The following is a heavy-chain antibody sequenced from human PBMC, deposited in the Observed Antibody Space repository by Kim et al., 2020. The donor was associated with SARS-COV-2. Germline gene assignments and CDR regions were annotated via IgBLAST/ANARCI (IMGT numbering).Heavy chain of an antibody. V-gene: IGHV3-21*01. D-gene: IGHD6-19*01. Sequence: YYDESVKGRFTISRDNAKNSLYLQMNSLRAEDTAVYYCASHIAVAGTMDYWGQGTLVTVSS. J-gene: IGHJ4*02. CDR3: ASHIAVAGTMDY.